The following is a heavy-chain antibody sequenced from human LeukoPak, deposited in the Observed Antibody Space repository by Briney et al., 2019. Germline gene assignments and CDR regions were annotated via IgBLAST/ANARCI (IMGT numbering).Heavy chain of an antibody. V-gene: IGHV1-46*01. CDR3: ARAPWGYSYGSAPPDY. CDR2: INPSGGST. J-gene: IGHJ4*02. CDR1: GYTFTSYY. D-gene: IGHD5-18*01. Sequence: GASVKVSCKASGYTFTSYYMHWVRQAPGQGLEWMGIINPSGGSTSYAQKFQGRVTMTRDTSTSKVYMELSSLRSEDTAVYYCARAPWGYSYGSAPPDYWGQGTLVTVSS.